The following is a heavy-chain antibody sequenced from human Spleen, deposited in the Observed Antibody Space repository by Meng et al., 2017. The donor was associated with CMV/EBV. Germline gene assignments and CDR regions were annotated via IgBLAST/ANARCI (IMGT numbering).Heavy chain of an antibody. CDR3: ARSHPYYDFWSGYYFDY. V-gene: IGHV1-8*01. J-gene: IGHJ4*02. CDR1: GGTFTSYD. Sequence: ASVKVSCKASGGTFTSYDINWVRQATGQGLEWMGWMNPNSGNTGYAQKFQGRVTMTRNTSISTAYMELSSLRSEDTAVYYCARSHPYYDFWSGYYFDYWGQGTLVTVSS. CDR2: MNPNSGNT. D-gene: IGHD3-3*01.